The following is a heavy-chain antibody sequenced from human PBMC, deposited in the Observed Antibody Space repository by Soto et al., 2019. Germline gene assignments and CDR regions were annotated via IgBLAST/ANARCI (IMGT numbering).Heavy chain of an antibody. J-gene: IGHJ4*02. V-gene: IGHV4-30-4*01. CDR1: GGSISSGENF. CDR3: ARDTGTYPYYFDY. CDR2: IHHSGST. D-gene: IGHD1-26*01. Sequence: QVQLQESGPGLVKPSQPLSLTCTVSGGSISSGENFWNWIRQSPGKGLEWIGYIHHSGSTYYNPSLKSRLTISVDTSKNQISLKLNSVTAADTAVYYCARDTGTYPYYFDYWDQGTLVTVSS.